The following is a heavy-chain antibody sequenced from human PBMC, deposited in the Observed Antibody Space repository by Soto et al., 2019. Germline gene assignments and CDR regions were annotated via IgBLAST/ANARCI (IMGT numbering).Heavy chain of an antibody. CDR3: ARGWLDY. CDR2: ISGSSTTI. J-gene: IGHJ4*02. Sequence: EVQLVESGGGLVQPGGSLRLSCTASGFTFSSYSMNWVRQAPGKGLEWVSYISGSSTTIYYVDSVKGRFTISRDNAKNSLYLQMNSLRDEDTAVYYCARGWLDYWGQGTLVTVSS. CDR1: GFTFSSYS. V-gene: IGHV3-48*02.